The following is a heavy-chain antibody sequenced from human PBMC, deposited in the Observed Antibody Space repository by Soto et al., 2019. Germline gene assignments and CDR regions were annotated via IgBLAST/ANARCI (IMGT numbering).Heavy chain of an antibody. Sequence: ASVKVSCKGSGYTFSGYYIHWVRQAPGQGLEWLGWINPDSGGTKYAQNFQGRVTMARDTSISTAYMELSGLRSDDTAVYYCAGDENSSTSVYYYYYGMDVWGQGTSVTVSS. CDR2: INPDSGGT. V-gene: IGHV1-2*02. CDR3: AGDENSSTSVYYYYYGMDV. J-gene: IGHJ6*02. CDR1: GYTFSGYY. D-gene: IGHD6-6*01.